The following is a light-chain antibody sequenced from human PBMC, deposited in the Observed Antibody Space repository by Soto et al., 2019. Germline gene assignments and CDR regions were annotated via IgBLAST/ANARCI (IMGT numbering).Light chain of an antibody. J-gene: IGLJ2*01. CDR1: SSDIGRYNY. Sequence: QSALTQPASVSGSPGQSITISCTRTSSDIGRYNYVSWYQQHPGKAPRLVISGVNKRPSGISNRFSGSKSGNTASLTISGLQADDEAIYYCASYTSTTTLVVFGGGTKLTVL. CDR2: GVN. V-gene: IGLV2-14*01. CDR3: ASYTSTTTLVV.